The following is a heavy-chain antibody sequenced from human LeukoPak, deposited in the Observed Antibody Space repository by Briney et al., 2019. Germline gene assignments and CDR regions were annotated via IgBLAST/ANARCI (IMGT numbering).Heavy chain of an antibody. CDR3: ARVLLDQPETFDP. CDR1: GYTFTGYY. Sequence: ASVKVSCKASGYTFTGYYMHWVRQAPGQGLEWMGWINPNSGGTNYAQKFQGRVTMTTDTSTSTAYMELRSLRSDDTAVYYCARVLLDQPETFDPWGQGTLVTVSS. V-gene: IGHV1-2*02. J-gene: IGHJ5*02. D-gene: IGHD2-2*01. CDR2: INPNSGGT.